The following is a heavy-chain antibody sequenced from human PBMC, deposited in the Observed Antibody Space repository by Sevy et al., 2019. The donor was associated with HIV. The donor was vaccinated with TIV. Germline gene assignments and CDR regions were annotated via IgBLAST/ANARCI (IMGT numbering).Heavy chain of an antibody. V-gene: IGHV3-21*06. CDR3: ATGPPDGSYDYFDY. J-gene: IGHJ4*02. D-gene: IGHD1-26*01. CDR2: ISGSSNYI. CDR1: GFTFSSYS. Sequence: GGSLRLSCAASGFTFSSYSMNWVRQAPGKELEWVSSISGSSNYIYYAESLKGRFIISRDNAKNTLYLQMNSLRADDTAVYYCATGPPDGSYDYFDYWGQGTLVTVSS.